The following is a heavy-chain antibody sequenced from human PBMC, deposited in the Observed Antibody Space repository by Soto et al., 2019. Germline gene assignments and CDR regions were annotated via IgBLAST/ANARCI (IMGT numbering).Heavy chain of an antibody. CDR3: TSATSTVRSGMDV. V-gene: IGHV3-73*01. Sequence: PGGSLRLSCAASGFTFSGSAMHWVRQASGKGLEWVGRIRSKANSYATAYAASVKGRFTISRDDSKNTAYLQMNSLKTEDTAVYYWTSATSTVRSGMDVWGQGTTVTVSS. CDR2: IRSKANSYAT. J-gene: IGHJ6*02. CDR1: GFTFSGSA. D-gene: IGHD4-17*01.